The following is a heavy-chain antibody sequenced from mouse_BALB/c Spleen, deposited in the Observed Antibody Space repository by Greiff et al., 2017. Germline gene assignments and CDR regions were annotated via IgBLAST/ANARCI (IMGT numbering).Heavy chain of an antibody. V-gene: IGHV1-7*01. CDR2: INPSTGYT. Sequence: QVQLKESGAELAKPGASVKMSCKASGYTFTSYWMHWVKQRPGQGLEWIGYINPSTGYTEYNQKFKDKATLTADKSSSTAYMQLSSLTSEDSAVYYCASEVRREWFAYWGQGTLVTVSA. CDR1: GYTFTSYW. J-gene: IGHJ3*01. D-gene: IGHD2-14*01. CDR3: ASEVRREWFAY.